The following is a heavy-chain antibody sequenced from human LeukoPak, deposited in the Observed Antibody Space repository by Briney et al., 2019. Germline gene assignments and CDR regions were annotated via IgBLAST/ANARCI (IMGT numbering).Heavy chain of an antibody. D-gene: IGHD3-9*01. CDR2: IYSSGST. J-gene: IGHJ4*02. Sequence: PSETLSLTCTVSGDSISSSPYYWGWIRQSPGKGLEWIGSIYSSGSTYYNPSLRSRVTISVDTSKNQFSLKLSSVTAADTAVYYCARAPYYDILTGPRLKGNWYFDYWGQGTLVTVSS. CDR3: ARAPYYDILTGPRLKGNWYFDY. CDR1: GDSISSSPYY. V-gene: IGHV4-39*07.